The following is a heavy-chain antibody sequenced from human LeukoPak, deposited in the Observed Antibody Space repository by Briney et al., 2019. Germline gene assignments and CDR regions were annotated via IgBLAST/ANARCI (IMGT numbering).Heavy chain of an antibody. J-gene: IGHJ4*02. D-gene: IGHD5-18*01. CDR2: IYYSGST. CDR1: GGSISSSSYY. V-gene: IGHV4-39*07. Sequence: SETLSLTCTVSGGSISSSSYYWGWIRQPPGKGLEWIGSIYYSGSTYYNPSLKSRVTISVDTSKNQFSLKLSSVTAADTAVYYCARGGSDTAMVQFDYWGQGTLVTVSS. CDR3: ARGGSDTAMVQFDY.